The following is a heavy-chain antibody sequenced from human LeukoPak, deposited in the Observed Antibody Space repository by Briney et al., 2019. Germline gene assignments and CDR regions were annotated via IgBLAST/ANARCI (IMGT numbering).Heavy chain of an antibody. D-gene: IGHD3-22*01. CDR3: ARDGTDYDSSGYYYRTLSYDY. V-gene: IGHV5-51*01. J-gene: IGHJ4*02. CDR2: IYPGESDT. CDR1: GYSFTSYW. Sequence: GESLKISCKGSGYSFTSYWIGWVRQMPGKGLEWMGIIYPGESDTRYSPSFQGQVTISADKSISTAYLQWSSLKASDTAVYYCARDGTDYDSSGYYYRTLSYDYWGQGALVTVSS.